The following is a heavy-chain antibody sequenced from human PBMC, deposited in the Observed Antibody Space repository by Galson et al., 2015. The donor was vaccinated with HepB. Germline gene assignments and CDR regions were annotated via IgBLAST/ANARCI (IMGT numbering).Heavy chain of an antibody. CDR1: GFTSNRYD. CDR2: IRYDGSNK. J-gene: IGHJ4*02. CDR3: GRDQGFEALDY. Sequence: SLRLSCAASGFTSNRYDMHWVRQAPGKGLEWVAVIRYDGSNKYSADSVKGRFTISRDNSKNTLFLQMNSLRAEDTAMYYCGRDQGFEALDYWGQGTLVTVSS. V-gene: IGHV3-33*01.